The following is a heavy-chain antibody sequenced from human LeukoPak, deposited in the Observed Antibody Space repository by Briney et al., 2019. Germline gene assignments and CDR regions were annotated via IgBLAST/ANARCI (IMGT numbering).Heavy chain of an antibody. D-gene: IGHD3-9*01. V-gene: IGHV4-39*07. Sequence: SETLSLTCTVSGGSISSSSYYWGWIRQPPGKGLEWIGSIYYSGSTYYNPSLKSRVTISVDTSKNQFSLKLSSVTAADTAVYYCARDMADILTGLFPHAFDIWGQGTMVTVSS. CDR3: ARDMADILTGLFPHAFDI. J-gene: IGHJ3*02. CDR1: GGSISSSSYY. CDR2: IYYSGST.